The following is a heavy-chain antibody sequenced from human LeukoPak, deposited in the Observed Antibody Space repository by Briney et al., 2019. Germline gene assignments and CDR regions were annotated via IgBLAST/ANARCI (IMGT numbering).Heavy chain of an antibody. V-gene: IGHV3-66*02. CDR2: IYSGGST. J-gene: IGHJ6*02. Sequence: PGGSLRLSCAASGFTVSSNYMSWVRQAPGKGLEWVSVIYSGGSTYYADSVKGRFTISRDNSKNTLYLQMNSLRAEDTAVYYCARAHSGYSYGTYYYYGMGVWGQGTTVTVSS. CDR3: ARAHSGYSYGTYYYYGMGV. D-gene: IGHD5-18*01. CDR1: GFTVSSNY.